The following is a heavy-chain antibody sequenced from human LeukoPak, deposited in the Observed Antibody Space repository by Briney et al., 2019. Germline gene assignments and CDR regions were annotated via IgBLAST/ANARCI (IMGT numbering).Heavy chain of an antibody. CDR2: INPSGGST. CDR3: ARDPSSGWPMRNEDYFDY. V-gene: IGHV1-46*01. CDR1: GYTFTSYY. D-gene: IGHD6-19*01. Sequence: ASVKVSCKASGYTFTSYYMHWVRQAPGQGLEWMGIINPSGGSTSYAQKFQGRVTMTRDTSTSTVYMELSSLRSEDTAVYYCARDPSSGWPMRNEDYFDYWGQGTLVTVSS. J-gene: IGHJ4*02.